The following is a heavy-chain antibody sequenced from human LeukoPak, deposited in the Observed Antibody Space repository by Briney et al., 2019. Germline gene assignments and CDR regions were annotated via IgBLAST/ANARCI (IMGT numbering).Heavy chain of an antibody. D-gene: IGHD1-26*01. J-gene: IGHJ4*02. Sequence: PGGSLRLSRAASGFTFSSYHMNWVRQAPGKGLEWVSTISGSTIYIYYADSVKGRFTISRDNAKNSLSLQMNSLRAEDTAVYYCARVRCSRGTCYLDYWGQGTLVTVSS. CDR3: ARVRCSRGTCYLDY. CDR1: GFTFSSYH. CDR2: ISGSTIYI. V-gene: IGHV3-21*06.